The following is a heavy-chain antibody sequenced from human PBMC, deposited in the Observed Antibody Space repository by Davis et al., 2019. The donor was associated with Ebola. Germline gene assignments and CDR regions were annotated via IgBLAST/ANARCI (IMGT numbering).Heavy chain of an antibody. V-gene: IGHV3-21*01. CDR1: GFTFSSNS. CDR3: ARAPAGRWQWPGTACDQ. D-gene: IGHD6-19*01. J-gene: IGHJ5*02. CDR2: ITSVSGRT. Sequence: PRGSLTPSCPPTGFTFSSNSMNWVRQAPGKWLEWVSSITSVSGRTSYAESVKGRFTISRDNAKNSLYLQMNSLRAEDTAVYYCARAPAGRWQWPGTACDQWGQGTLVTVSS.